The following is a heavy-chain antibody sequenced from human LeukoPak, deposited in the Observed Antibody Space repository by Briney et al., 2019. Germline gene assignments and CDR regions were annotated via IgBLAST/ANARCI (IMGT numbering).Heavy chain of an antibody. V-gene: IGHV4-34*01. D-gene: IGHD6-13*01. CDR3: ARGGAAAGRNYYYMDV. CDR1: GGSFSSYY. CDR2: IYHSGST. J-gene: IGHJ6*03. Sequence: SETLPLTCTVYGGSFSSYYWSWIRQPPGKGLEWIGEIYHSGSTNYNPSLKSRVTISVDTSKNQFSLKLSSVTAADTAVYYCARGGAAAGRNYYYMDVWVKGTSVTVSS.